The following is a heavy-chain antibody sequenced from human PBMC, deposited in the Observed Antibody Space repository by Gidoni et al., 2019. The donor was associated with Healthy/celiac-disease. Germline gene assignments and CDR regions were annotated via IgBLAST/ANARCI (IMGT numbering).Heavy chain of an antibody. Sequence: QLQLQESGPGLVKPSETLSLTCTVAGGSISSSIYYWGRIRQPPGKGLEWIGSSYYSGSTYYNPSLKSRVTISVDTSKNQFSLKLSSVTAADTAVYYCAGRQRWLQQYFDYWGQGTLVTVSS. CDR2: SYYSGST. CDR1: GGSISSSIYY. D-gene: IGHD5-12*01. CDR3: AGRQRWLQQYFDY. J-gene: IGHJ4*02. V-gene: IGHV4-39*01.